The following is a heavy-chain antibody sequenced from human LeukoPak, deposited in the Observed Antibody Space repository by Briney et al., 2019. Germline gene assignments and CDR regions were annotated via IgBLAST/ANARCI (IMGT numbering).Heavy chain of an antibody. CDR3: ARDVVVLAAAGIHGSSYYYYGMDV. Sequence: GGSLRLSCAASGFTVSSNYMSWARQAPGKGLEWVLVIYSGGTTYYADSVKGRFTISRDNSKNTLYLQMNSLRAEDTAVYYCARDVVVLAAAGIHGSSYYYYGMDVWGQGTTVTVSS. J-gene: IGHJ6*02. CDR1: GFTVSSNY. CDR2: IYSGGTT. V-gene: IGHV3-53*01. D-gene: IGHD6-13*01.